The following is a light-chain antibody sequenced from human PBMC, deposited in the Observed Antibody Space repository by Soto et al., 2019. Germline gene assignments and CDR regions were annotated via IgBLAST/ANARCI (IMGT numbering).Light chain of an antibody. CDR1: QSISSSS. J-gene: IGKJ2*01. V-gene: IGKV3-20*01. CDR2: AAS. Sequence: EIVLTQSPGTLSLSPGERATLSCRASQSISSSSLAWYQKKPGQAPRLLIYAASSRATGIPDRFSGSGSGTDFTLTISRLEPEDFAVYYCQQYGSSSYTFGQGTQLDIK. CDR3: QQYGSSSYT.